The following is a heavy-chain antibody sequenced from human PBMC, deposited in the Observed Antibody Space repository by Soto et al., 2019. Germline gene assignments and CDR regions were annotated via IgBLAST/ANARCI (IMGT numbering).Heavy chain of an antibody. CDR1: GGSISSYY. CDR2: IYYSGST. V-gene: IGHV4-59*01. D-gene: IGHD1-26*01. J-gene: IGHJ4*02. CDR3: AVRGGRLSKTSGSYWDY. Sequence: SETLYLTCTVSGGSISSYYWSWIRQPPGKGLEWIGYIYYSGSTNYNPSLKSRVTISVDTSKNQFSLKLSSVTAADTAVYYCAVRGGRLSKTSGSYWDYWGQGTLVTVSS.